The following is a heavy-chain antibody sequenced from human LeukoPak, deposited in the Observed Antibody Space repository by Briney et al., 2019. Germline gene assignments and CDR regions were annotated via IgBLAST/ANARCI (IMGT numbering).Heavy chain of an antibody. CDR2: ISYDGSNK. Sequence: PGGSLRLSCAASGFTFSSYGMHWVRQAPGKGLEWVAVISYDGSNKYYADSVKGRFTISRDNSKNTLYLQMNSLRAEDTAVYYCAKDGQGYFDYWGQGTLVTVSS. CDR1: GFTFSSYG. V-gene: IGHV3-30*18. J-gene: IGHJ4*02. CDR3: AKDGQGYFDY.